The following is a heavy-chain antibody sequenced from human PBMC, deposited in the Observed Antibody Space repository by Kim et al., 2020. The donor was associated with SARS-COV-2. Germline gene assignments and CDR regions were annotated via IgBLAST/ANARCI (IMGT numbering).Heavy chain of an antibody. Sequence: GGSLRLSCAASGFTFSDYWMHWVRQAPGRGLVWVSQIDTDGSTRYAGSVKGRFTIPRDNAKNTLYLQMNRLKDEDKAVYYCTKALGSSVSDYWGQGTLVTVSP. CDR3: TKALGSSVSDY. J-gene: IGHJ4*02. D-gene: IGHD3-10*01. V-gene: IGHV3-74*01. CDR1: GFTFSDYW. CDR2: IDTDGST.